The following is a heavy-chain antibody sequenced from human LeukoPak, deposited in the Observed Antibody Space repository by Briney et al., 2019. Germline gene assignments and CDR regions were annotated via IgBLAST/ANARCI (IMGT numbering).Heavy chain of an antibody. V-gene: IGHV1-2*02. J-gene: IGHJ3*02. D-gene: IGHD3-22*01. Sequence: ASVKVSCKASGYTFTGYYMHWVRQAPGQGLEWMGWINPNSGGTNYAQKFQGRVTMTRDTSISTAYMELSRLRSDDTAVYYCARESTRYYYDSSGYPTGAFDIWGQGTMVTVSS. CDR1: GYTFTGYY. CDR3: ARESTRYYYDSSGYPTGAFDI. CDR2: INPNSGGT.